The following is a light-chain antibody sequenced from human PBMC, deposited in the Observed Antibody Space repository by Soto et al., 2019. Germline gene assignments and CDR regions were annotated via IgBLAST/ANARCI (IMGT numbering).Light chain of an antibody. Sequence: QSALTQPPSASGSPGQSVTISCTGTSSDVGGYNYVSWYQQHPGKAPKLMIYEVIRRPSGVPDRFSGSKSGNTASLTVSGLQAEDEADYYCSSYAGSIHFVVFGGGTKVTVL. J-gene: IGLJ2*01. CDR2: EVI. CDR1: SSDVGGYNY. V-gene: IGLV2-8*01. CDR3: SSYAGSIHFVV.